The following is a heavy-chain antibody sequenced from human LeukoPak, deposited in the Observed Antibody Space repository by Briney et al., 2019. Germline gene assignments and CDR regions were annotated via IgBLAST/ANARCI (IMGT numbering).Heavy chain of an antibody. CDR3: ARDSRLDYYFLRMDV. CDR2: IYYSGSP. CDR1: GGSISSGGFY. V-gene: IGHV4-31*03. Sequence: SQTLSLTCTVSGGSISSGGFYWSGIRQHPGKGLEGIGYIYYSGSPYYNPSLKSRLTLSVDTSKNQFSLKLSSVTAADTAVYYCARDSRLDYYFLRMDVWGQGTTVTVSS. J-gene: IGHJ6*02.